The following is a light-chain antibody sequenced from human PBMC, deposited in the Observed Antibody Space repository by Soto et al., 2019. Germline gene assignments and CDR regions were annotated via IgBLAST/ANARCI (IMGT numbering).Light chain of an antibody. Sequence: VLTQSPGTLSLSPGERATLSCRASQSVSSTSLAWYQQKPGQTPKLLIYDTSSRATDIPDRFSGGGSGTDFTITISRLEPEDFAVYYCQHHGSSVTFGHGTRLEIK. CDR1: QSVSSTS. CDR3: QHHGSSVT. J-gene: IGKJ5*01. CDR2: DTS. V-gene: IGKV3-20*01.